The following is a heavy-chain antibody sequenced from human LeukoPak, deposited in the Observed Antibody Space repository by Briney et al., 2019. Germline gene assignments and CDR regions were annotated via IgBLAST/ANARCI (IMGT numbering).Heavy chain of an antibody. D-gene: IGHD5-18*01. CDR2: IYYSGST. Sequence: KPSETLSLTCTVSGGSISSYYWSWIRQPPGKGLEWIGYIYYSGSTNYNPSLKSRVTISVDTSKNQFSLKLSSVTAADTAVYYCARELAYGYMYFDYWGQGTLVTVSS. CDR1: GGSISSYY. V-gene: IGHV4-59*01. J-gene: IGHJ4*02. CDR3: ARELAYGYMYFDY.